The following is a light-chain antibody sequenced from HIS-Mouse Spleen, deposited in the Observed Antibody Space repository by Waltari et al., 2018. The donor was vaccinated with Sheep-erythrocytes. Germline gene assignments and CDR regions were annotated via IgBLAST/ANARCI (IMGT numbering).Light chain of an antibody. V-gene: IGLV2-11*01. J-gene: IGLJ1*01. CDR2: DVS. CDR1: SSDVGGYNY. CDR3: CSYAGSYNHV. Sequence: QSALTQPRSVSGSPGQSVTISCTGTSSDVGGYNYVSWYQQHPGKAPKLMIYDVSKWPSGVPDRFSGSKSGNTAYLTISGLQAEDEADYYCCSYAGSYNHVFATGTKVTVL.